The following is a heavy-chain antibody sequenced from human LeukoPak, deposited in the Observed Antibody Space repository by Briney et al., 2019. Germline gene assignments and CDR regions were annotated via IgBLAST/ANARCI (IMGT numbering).Heavy chain of an antibody. D-gene: IGHD2-15*01. CDR2: INHSGST. V-gene: IGHV4-34*01. J-gene: IGHJ5*02. CDR1: GGSFSGYY. CDR3: ARWWGFDP. Sequence: SETLSLTCAVFGGSFSGYYWTWIRQPPGKGLEWIGEINHSGSTNYNPSLKSRVTISVDTSNKQFSLKLTSVTAADTAVYYCARWWGFDPWGQGTLVTVSS.